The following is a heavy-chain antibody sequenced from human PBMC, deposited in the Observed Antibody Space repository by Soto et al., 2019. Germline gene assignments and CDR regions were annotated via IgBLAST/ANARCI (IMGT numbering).Heavy chain of an antibody. V-gene: IGHV4-61*08. CDR3: ARVYAYYFDY. CDR2: IYYSGST. CDR1: GGSISSGGYY. Sequence: SETLSLTCTVSGGSISSGGYYWSWIRQHPGKGLEWIGYIYYSGSTNYNPSLKSRVTISGDTSKNQFSLKLSSVTAADTAVYYCARVYAYYFDYWGQGTLVTVSS. J-gene: IGHJ4*02. D-gene: IGHD2-8*01.